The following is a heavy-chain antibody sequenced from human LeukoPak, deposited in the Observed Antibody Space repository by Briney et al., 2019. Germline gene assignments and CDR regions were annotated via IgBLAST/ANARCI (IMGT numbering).Heavy chain of an antibody. CDR2: ISYDGSNK. CDR3: AKELSGGWPFDY. CDR1: GFTFSYYP. D-gene: IGHD6-19*01. J-gene: IGHJ4*02. V-gene: IGHV3-30*04. Sequence: GGSLRLSCAASGFTFSYYPMHWVRQAPGKGLEGVAVISYDGSNKYYADSVKGRFTISRDNSKNTLYLQMNSLRAEDTAVYYCAKELSGGWPFDYWGQGALVTVSS.